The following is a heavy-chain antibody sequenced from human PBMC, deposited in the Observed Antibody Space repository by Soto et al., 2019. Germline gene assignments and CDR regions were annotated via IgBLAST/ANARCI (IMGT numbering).Heavy chain of an antibody. J-gene: IGHJ4*02. CDR2: IYHSGST. V-gene: IGHV4-4*02. CDR1: GGSISSSNW. CDR3: ARDSTGAYYYDSSGYYPFDY. D-gene: IGHD3-22*01. Sequence: LSLTCAVSGGSISSSNWWSWVRQPPGKGLEWIGEIYHSGSTNYNPSLKSRVTISVDKSKNQFSLKLSSVTAADTAVYYCARDSTGAYYYDSSGYYPFDYWGQGTLVTVSS.